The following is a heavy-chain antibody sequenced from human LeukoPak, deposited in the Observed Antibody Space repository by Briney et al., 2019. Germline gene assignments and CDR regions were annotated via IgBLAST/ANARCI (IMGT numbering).Heavy chain of an antibody. CDR3: ASGCSGGSCYGY. CDR1: GYTFTSYG. Sequence: ASVKVSCKASGYTFTSYGISWVRQAPGQGLEWMGWISAYNGNTNYAQKLQGRVTMTTDTSTSTAYRELRSLRSDDTAVYYCASGCSGGSCYGYWGQGTLVTVSS. CDR2: ISAYNGNT. J-gene: IGHJ4*02. D-gene: IGHD2-15*01. V-gene: IGHV1-18*01.